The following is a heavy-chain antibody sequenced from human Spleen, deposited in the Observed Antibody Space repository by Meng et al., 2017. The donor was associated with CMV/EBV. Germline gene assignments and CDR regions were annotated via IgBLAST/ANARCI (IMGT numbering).Heavy chain of an antibody. J-gene: IGHJ4*02. CDR1: GGSISSSSYY. CDR3: ARSRFNQGIAARWGTTGFGY. V-gene: IGHV4-39*01. D-gene: IGHD6-6*01. CDR2: IYYSGST. Sequence: SETLSLTCTVSGGSISSSSYYWGWIRQPPGKGLEWIGSIYYSGSTYYNPSLKSRVTISVDTSKNQFSLKLSSVTAADTAVYYCARSRFNQGIAARWGTTGFGYWGQGTLVTVS.